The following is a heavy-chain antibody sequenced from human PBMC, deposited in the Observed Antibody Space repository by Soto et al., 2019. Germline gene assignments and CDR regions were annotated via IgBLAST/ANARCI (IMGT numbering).Heavy chain of an antibody. CDR1: GFMFSGYG. V-gene: IGHV3-30*18. CDR2: ISHDGSEK. Sequence: QVQLVESGGGVVQPGDSLRLSCAASGFMFSGYGMHWIRQAPGKGLEWVAVISHDGSEKYYGDSVKGRCTVSRDNSNNSLFWQIVVLRAEDTAVYYCAKLVGGVKAIGAPGDWLDPWGQGTLVTVSS. D-gene: IGHD3-3*01. CDR3: AKLVGGVKAIGAPGDWLDP. J-gene: IGHJ5*02.